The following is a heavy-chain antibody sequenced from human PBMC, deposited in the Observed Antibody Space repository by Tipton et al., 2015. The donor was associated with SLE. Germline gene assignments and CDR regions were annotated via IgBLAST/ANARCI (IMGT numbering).Heavy chain of an antibody. CDR3: ASSEIAAAGYGGYFDY. D-gene: IGHD6-13*01. V-gene: IGHV3-23*04. CDR2: ISGSGGST. J-gene: IGHJ4*02. CDR1: GFTFSSYA. Sequence: QLVQSGGGLVQPGGSLRLSCAASGFTFSSYAMSWVRQAPGKGLEWVSAISGSGGSTYYADSVKGRFTISRDNSKNTLYLQMNSLRAEDTAVYYCASSEIAAAGYGGYFDYWGQGTLVTVSS.